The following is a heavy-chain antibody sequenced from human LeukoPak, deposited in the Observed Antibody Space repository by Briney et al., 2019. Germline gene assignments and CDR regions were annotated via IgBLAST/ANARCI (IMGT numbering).Heavy chain of an antibody. D-gene: IGHD3-9*01. CDR1: GGSISSYY. V-gene: IGHV4-59*01. CDR2: IYYSGST. J-gene: IGHJ4*02. CDR3: ARHKDYDILTGFGY. Sequence: SETLSLTCTVSGGSISSYYWSWIRQPPGKGLEWIGYIYYSGSTNYNPSLKSRVTISVDTSKNQFSLKLSSVTAADTAVYYCARHKDYDILTGFGYWGQGTLVTVSS.